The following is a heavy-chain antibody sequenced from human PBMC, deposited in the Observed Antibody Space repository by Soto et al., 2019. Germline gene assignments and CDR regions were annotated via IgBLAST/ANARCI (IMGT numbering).Heavy chain of an antibody. J-gene: IGHJ4*02. CDR3: ARGGNLGRWIQPLDS. CDR1: GGSISSGGYF. V-gene: IGHV4-31*03. Sequence: SETLSLTCTVSGGSISSGGYFWSWIRQPPGKGLEWIGNIFYSGTTYYNPSLKSRVTISVDTSKNQFSLKLSSVTAADTAVYFCARGGNLGRWIQPLDSWGQGTLVTVSS. D-gene: IGHD2-2*03. CDR2: IFYSGTT.